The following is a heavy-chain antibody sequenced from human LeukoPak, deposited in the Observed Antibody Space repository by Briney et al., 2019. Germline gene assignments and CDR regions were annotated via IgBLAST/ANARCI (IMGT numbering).Heavy chain of an antibody. CDR1: GYTFTNYA. V-gene: IGHV7-4-1*02. J-gene: IGHJ5*02. CDR3: ARALFGDQYQLLHNWFDP. D-gene: IGHD2-2*01. Sequence: ASVKVSCKASGYTFTNYAMNWVRQAPGQGLGWMGWINTDTGNPTYAQGFTRRLVFSLDTSASTAYLQISGLKAEDTAVYYCARALFGDQYQLLHNWFDPWGQGTLVTVSS. CDR2: INTDTGNP.